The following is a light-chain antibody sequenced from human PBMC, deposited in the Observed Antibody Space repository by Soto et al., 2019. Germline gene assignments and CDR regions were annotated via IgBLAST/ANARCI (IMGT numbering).Light chain of an antibody. CDR1: QTISNW. J-gene: IGKJ4*01. V-gene: IGKV1-5*03. Sequence: DIQMTQYPSTLSASVXDXXPITCRATQTISNWLAWYQQKPGKAPKLLIYKTSTLETGVPSRFSGSGSGTEFTLTITSLQPDDFAIYYCQQYYKWPLSFGGGTKVDIK. CDR3: QQYYKWPLS. CDR2: KTS.